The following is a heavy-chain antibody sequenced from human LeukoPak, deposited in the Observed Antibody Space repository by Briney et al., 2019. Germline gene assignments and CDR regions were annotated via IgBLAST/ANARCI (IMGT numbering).Heavy chain of an antibody. V-gene: IGHV4-34*08. J-gene: IGHJ4*02. CDR3: AILYDGNSNNYYCDY. CDR1: GCTFSDYY. Sequence: GSLRLSCAASGCTFSDYYMSWIRQPPGKGLEWIGSIHDSGSTDYNPSLKSRVTISVDTSKNQFSLKLSSVTAADTAVYYCAILYDGNSNNYYCDYWGQGTLVTVSS. D-gene: IGHD4-23*01. CDR2: IHDSGST.